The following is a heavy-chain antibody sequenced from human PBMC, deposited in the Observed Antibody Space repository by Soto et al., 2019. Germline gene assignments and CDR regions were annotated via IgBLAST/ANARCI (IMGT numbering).Heavy chain of an antibody. Sequence: SETLSLTCTVSGGSIGSGGYYWSWIRQHPGKGLEWIGYIYYSGITYYNPSLKSRVTISVDTSKNQFSLKLSSVTAADTAVYSCARSPGYYFDYWGQGTLVTVSS. J-gene: IGHJ4*02. CDR2: IYYSGIT. V-gene: IGHV4-31*03. CDR3: ARSPGYYFDY. CDR1: GGSIGSGGYY.